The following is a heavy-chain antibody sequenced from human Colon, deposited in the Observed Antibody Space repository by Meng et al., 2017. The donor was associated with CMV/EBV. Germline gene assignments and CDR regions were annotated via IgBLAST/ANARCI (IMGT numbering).Heavy chain of an antibody. Sequence: GSLRLSCTLYGTSFPLYFWTWIRQAPGKGLEWIGDIDPRGTTNYNPSLKSRLTISADTSKNQFSLNLTSVTAADTAVYYCARGRSMTGQGTYYFNGLDVWGQGAMVTVSS. D-gene: IGHD3-9*01. V-gene: IGHV4-34*01. CDR3: ARGRSMTGQGTYYFNGLDV. CDR2: IDPRGTT. J-gene: IGHJ6*02. CDR1: GTSFPLYF.